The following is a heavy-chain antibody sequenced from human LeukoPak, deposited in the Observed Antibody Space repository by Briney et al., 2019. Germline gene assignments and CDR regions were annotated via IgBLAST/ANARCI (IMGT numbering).Heavy chain of an antibody. D-gene: IGHD6-19*01. V-gene: IGHV3-30*18. Sequence: PGRSLRLSCAASGFTFSSYGMHLVRQAPGNGLDWVTVISYDGSEIHYADSVNGRFTIYRDNSKNTLYLKMNSLGTEETVVYPCAKDRGVAGRMADWGQGTLVIVSS. CDR1: GFTFSSYG. CDR2: ISYDGSEI. J-gene: IGHJ4*02. CDR3: AKDRGVAGRMAD.